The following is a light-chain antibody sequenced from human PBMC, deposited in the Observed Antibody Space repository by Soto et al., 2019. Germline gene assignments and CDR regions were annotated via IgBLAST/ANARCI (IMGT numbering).Light chain of an antibody. Sequence: DIQMTQSPSSLSASVGDRVTITCQASQEITNYLNWYRQKPGKAPELLIYDASNSETGVPSRFSGRGSGTDFTFTISSLQPEDIATYYCQHFDNLPYTFGQGTKLEI. J-gene: IGKJ2*01. CDR2: DAS. CDR1: QEITNY. CDR3: QHFDNLPYT. V-gene: IGKV1-33*01.